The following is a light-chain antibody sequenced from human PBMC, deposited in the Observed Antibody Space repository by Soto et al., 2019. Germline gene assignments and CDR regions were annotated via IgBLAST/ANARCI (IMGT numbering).Light chain of an antibody. CDR3: SSYTSSSTRV. V-gene: IGLV2-14*01. J-gene: IGLJ1*01. CDR1: SRDVGAYNY. Sequence: QSALTQPASVSGSPGQSISISCTGTSRDVGAYNYVSWYQQYPGKAPKLMIYDVSNRPSGVSNRFSGSKSGNTASLTISGLQAEDEAEYYCSSYTSSSTRVFGTGTKLTVL. CDR2: DVS.